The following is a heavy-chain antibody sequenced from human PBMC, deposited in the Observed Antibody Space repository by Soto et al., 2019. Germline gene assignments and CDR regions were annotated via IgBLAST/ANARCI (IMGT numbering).Heavy chain of an antibody. J-gene: IGHJ5*02. CDR3: AKDRTGQQLVPGS. D-gene: IGHD1-1*01. V-gene: IGHV3-23*01. CDR2: ISGGGNT. Sequence: GGSLRLSCAASGFTFSTYAMSWVRQAPGKGLEWVSTISGGGNTYYPDSVKGRFTISRDTSKTTLYLQMNSLRAEDTAVYYCAKDRTGQQLVPGSWGQGTLVTVSS. CDR1: GFTFSTYA.